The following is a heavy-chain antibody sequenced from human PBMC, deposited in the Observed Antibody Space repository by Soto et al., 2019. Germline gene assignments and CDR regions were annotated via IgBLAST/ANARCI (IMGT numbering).Heavy chain of an antibody. D-gene: IGHD2-2*01. CDR3: VGEVGFQLIY. Sequence: GGSLRLSCAASGFTFSTHSMNWVRQAPGKGLEWISYITSSSVTMYADSVKGRFTISRDNAKNSLYLQMNRLRAEDTAVYFCVGEVGFQLIYWGQGTLVTVS. CDR1: GFTFSTHS. V-gene: IGHV3-48*01. J-gene: IGHJ4*02. CDR2: ITSSSVTM.